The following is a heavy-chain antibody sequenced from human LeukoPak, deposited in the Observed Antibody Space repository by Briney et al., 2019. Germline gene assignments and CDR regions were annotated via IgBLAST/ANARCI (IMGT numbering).Heavy chain of an antibody. Sequence: ETLSLTCAVSGGSISSSNWWSWVRQAPGKGLEWVSVIYSGGSTYYADSVKGRFTFSRDNSKNTLYLQMNSLRAEDTAVYYCARPGPDAFDIWGQGTMVTVSS. J-gene: IGHJ3*02. CDR3: ARPGPDAFDI. V-gene: IGHV3-66*04. CDR2: IYSGGST. CDR1: GGSISSSNW.